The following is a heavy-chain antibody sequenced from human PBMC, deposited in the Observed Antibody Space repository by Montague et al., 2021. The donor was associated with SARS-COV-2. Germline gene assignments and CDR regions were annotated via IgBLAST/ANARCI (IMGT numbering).Heavy chain of an antibody. Sequence: PALVKPTQTLTLTCTFSGFSLSTSGLCVGWVRQPPGKALEWLARXDWDDDKYYSTSLKTRLTISKDTSKNQVVLTMTNMDPVDTATYYCAREYSSGVYFDYWGQGTLVTVSS. V-gene: IGHV2-70*11. CDR1: GFSLSTSGLC. CDR3: AREYSSGVYFDY. J-gene: IGHJ4*02. CDR2: XDWDDDK. D-gene: IGHD6-19*01.